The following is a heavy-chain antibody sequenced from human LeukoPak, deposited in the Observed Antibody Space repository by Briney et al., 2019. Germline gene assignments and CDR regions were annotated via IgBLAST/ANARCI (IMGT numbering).Heavy chain of an antibody. D-gene: IGHD2-15*01. Sequence: ASVKVSCKASGYTFTGYYMHWVRQAPGQGLEWMGIINPSGGSTSYAQKFQGRVTITRDTSTSTVYMELSSLRSEDTAVYYCAIPYCSGGSCHHAGDFDYWGQGTLVTVSS. CDR3: AIPYCSGGSCHHAGDFDY. J-gene: IGHJ4*02. CDR2: INPSGGST. CDR1: GYTFTGYY. V-gene: IGHV1-46*01.